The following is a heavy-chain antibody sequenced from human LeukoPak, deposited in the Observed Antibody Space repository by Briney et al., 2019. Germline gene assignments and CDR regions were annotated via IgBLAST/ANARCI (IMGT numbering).Heavy chain of an antibody. V-gene: IGHV3-7*05. D-gene: IGHD5-18*01. CDR2: IKQDGSEK. CDR3: ARAKRGYSYGMFDY. CDR1: GFTFSSYW. Sequence: GGSLRLSCAAPGFTFSSYWMSWVRQAPGKGLEWVANIKQDGSEKYYVDSVKGRFTISRDNAKNSLYLQMNSLRAEDTAVYYCARAKRGYSYGMFDYWGQGTLVTVSS. J-gene: IGHJ4*02.